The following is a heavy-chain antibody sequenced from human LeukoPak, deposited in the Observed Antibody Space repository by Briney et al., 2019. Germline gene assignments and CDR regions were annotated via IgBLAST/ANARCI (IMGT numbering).Heavy chain of an antibody. D-gene: IGHD3-22*01. CDR1: GGSIGSSSYY. CDR3: ARTRLVLGYYDSSGYSPY. J-gene: IGHJ4*02. Sequence: SETLSLTCTVSGGSIGSSSYYWGWIRQPPGQGLEWIGSIYYSWSTYYNPSLKSRVTISVDTSKNQFSLKLSSVTAADTAVYYCARTRLVLGYYDSSGYSPYWGQGTLVTVSS. V-gene: IGHV4-39*01. CDR2: IYYSWST.